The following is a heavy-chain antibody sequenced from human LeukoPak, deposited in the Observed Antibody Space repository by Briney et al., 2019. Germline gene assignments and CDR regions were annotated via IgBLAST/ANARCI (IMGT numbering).Heavy chain of an antibody. V-gene: IGHV5-51*01. J-gene: IGHJ4*02. CDR2: IYPGDSDT. CDR3: ARQAYGSGSYSAH. CDR1: GYSFPNFW. D-gene: IGHD3-10*01. Sequence: GESLQISCKGSGYSFPNFWIGWVRQMPGKGLEWMGIIYPGDSDTRYSPSFQGQVTISADKSISTAYLQWNSLKASDTAMYYCARQAYGSGSYSAHWGQGTLVTVSS.